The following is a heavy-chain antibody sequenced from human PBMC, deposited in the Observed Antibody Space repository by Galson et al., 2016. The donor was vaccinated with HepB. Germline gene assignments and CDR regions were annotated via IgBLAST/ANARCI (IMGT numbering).Heavy chain of an antibody. J-gene: IGHJ4*02. Sequence: SLRLSCAASGFTFSSYAMTWVRQAPGKGLEWVAAITASSGSRYYADSVKGRFTISRDNSKNTLYLQMNSLRAEDTAVYCCATQAVSDTTYFDSWGQGTLVTVSS. V-gene: IGHV3-23*01. CDR3: ATQAVSDTTYFDS. CDR1: GFTFSSYA. D-gene: IGHD5/OR15-5a*01. CDR2: ITASSGSR.